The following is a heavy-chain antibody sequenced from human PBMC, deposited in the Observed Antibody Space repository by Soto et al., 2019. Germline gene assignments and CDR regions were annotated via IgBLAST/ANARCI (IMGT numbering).Heavy chain of an antibody. CDR3: ARESCSGGSCYSNHYYYYYGMDV. D-gene: IGHD2-15*01. Sequence: ASVKVSCKASGYTFTSYYMHWVRQAPGQGLEWMGIINPSGGSTSYAQKFQGRVTMTRDTSTSTAYMELSSLRSEDTAVYYCARESCSGGSCYSNHYYYYYGMDVWGQGTTVTVS. J-gene: IGHJ6*02. V-gene: IGHV1-46*01. CDR1: GYTFTSYY. CDR2: INPSGGST.